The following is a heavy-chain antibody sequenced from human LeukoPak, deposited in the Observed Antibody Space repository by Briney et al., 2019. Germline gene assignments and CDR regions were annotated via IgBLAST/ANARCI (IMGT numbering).Heavy chain of an antibody. Sequence: SETPSLTCTVSGGSISSYYWSWIRQPAGKGLEWIGRIYTSGSTNYNPSLKSRVTMSVDTSKNQFSLKLSSVTAADTAVYYCASSTSFTVAGTGYWGQGTLVTVSS. CDR1: GGSISSYY. CDR3: ASSTSFTVAGTGY. D-gene: IGHD6-19*01. V-gene: IGHV4-4*07. CDR2: IYTSGST. J-gene: IGHJ4*02.